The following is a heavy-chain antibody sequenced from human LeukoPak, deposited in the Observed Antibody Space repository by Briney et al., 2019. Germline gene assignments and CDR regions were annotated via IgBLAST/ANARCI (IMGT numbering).Heavy chain of an antibody. Sequence: PGGSLRLSCAASGFTFSRSGMHWVRQAPGQGLEWVTFVRYDGSDKYYADSVKGRFTISRDNSKNTLYLQMNSLRAEDTAVYFCAKARGPYYQWSFDYWGQGTLVTVSS. D-gene: IGHD1-26*01. CDR3: AKARGPYYQWSFDY. J-gene: IGHJ4*02. CDR2: VRYDGSDK. CDR1: GFTFSRSG. V-gene: IGHV3-30*02.